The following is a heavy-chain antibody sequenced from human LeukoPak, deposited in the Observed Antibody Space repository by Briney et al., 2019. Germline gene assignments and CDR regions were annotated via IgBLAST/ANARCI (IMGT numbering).Heavy chain of an antibody. J-gene: IGHJ4*02. V-gene: IGHV1-18*01. CDR2: ISAHNGDT. Sequence: ASVKVSCKASGYTFTSYGISWVRQAPGQGLEWMGRISAHNGDTNYAQKFRGRVSMTTDTSTSTGYMELRSLTSDDTAVYYCARDLKRTLGATTASDYLGQGTLVTVSS. CDR1: GYTFTSYG. D-gene: IGHD1-26*01. CDR3: ARDLKRTLGATTASDY.